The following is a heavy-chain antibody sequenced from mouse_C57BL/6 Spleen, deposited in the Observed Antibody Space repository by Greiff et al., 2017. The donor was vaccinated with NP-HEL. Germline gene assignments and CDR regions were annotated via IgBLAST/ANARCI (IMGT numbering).Heavy chain of an antibody. CDR2: IWSDGST. CDR1: GFSLTSYG. D-gene: IGHD1-1*01. J-gene: IGHJ4*01. Sequence: VQLQESGPGLVAPSQSLSITCTVSGFSLTSYGVHWVRQPPGKGLEWLVVIWSDGSTTYNSALKSRLSISKDNSTSQVFLKMNSLQTDDTAMYYCARQGPRLLLYAMDYWGQGTSVTVSS. V-gene: IGHV2-6-1*01. CDR3: ARQGPRLLLYAMDY.